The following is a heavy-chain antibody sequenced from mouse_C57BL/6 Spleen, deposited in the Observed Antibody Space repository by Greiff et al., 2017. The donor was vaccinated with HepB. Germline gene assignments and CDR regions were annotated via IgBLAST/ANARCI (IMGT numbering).Heavy chain of an antibody. Sequence: VQLQQSGPELVKPGASVKISCKASGYSFTSYYIHWVKQRPGQGLEWIGWIYPGSGNTKYNEKFKGKATLTADTSSSTAYMQLSSLASEDSAVYYCARWYYGSSLYAMDYWGQGTSVTVSS. D-gene: IGHD1-1*01. CDR2: IYPGSGNT. CDR3: ARWYYGSSLYAMDY. V-gene: IGHV1-66*01. J-gene: IGHJ4*01. CDR1: GYSFTSYY.